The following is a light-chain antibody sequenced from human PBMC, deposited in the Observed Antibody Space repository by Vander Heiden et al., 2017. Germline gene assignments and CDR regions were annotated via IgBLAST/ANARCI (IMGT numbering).Light chain of an antibody. Sequence: FLLPQPHPGSESPGKTLTIPCTRSIGSIASISVRWHHHPPGRSPTTLIYEDSRRPSWVADRLSGSIDSCSNAASITISGLKTEEEADYYCQSYDNSDLGVFGGGTKLTVL. CDR1: IGSIASIS. CDR3: QSYDNSDLGV. V-gene: IGLV6-57*01. J-gene: IGLJ3*02. CDR2: EDS.